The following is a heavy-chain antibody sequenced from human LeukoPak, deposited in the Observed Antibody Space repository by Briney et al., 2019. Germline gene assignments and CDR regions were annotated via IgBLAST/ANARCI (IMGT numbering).Heavy chain of an antibody. V-gene: IGHV3-21*01. CDR3: ARGYSSGWDY. CDR1: GFTFSSYS. D-gene: IGHD6-19*01. Sequence: GGSLRLSCAASGFTFSSYSMNWVRQAPGKGLEWVSSISSSSSYIYYAGSVKGRFTISRDNAKNSLYLQMNSLRAEGTAVYYCARGYSSGWDYWGQGTLVTVSS. J-gene: IGHJ4*02. CDR2: ISSSSSYI.